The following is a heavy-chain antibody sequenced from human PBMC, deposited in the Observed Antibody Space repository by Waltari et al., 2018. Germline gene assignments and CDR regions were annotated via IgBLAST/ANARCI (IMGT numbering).Heavy chain of an antibody. V-gene: IGHV3-48*04. CDR1: GFSFRNYD. D-gene: IGHD2-21*01. Sequence: EVQLVESGGGLVQSGGSLRRSCTASGFSFRNYDMNWVRQAPGKGLEWVSYISSGGSTIYYADSMKGRFTVSRDNAKNSVHLQMNSLRAGDTAMYYCASLEGTTVIGGYWGQGTLVTVSS. J-gene: IGHJ4*02. CDR2: ISSGGSTI. CDR3: ASLEGTTVIGGY.